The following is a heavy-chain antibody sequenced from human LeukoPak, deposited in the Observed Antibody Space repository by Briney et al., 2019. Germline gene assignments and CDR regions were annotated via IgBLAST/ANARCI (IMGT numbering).Heavy chain of an antibody. V-gene: IGHV3-11*04. Sequence: GGSLRLSCAASGFTFSDYYMSWIRQAPGKGLEWVSYISSSGSTIYYADSVKGRFTISRDNAKNSLYLQMNSLRGEETAVFYCARGFRRGYSYGYNFDYWGQETLVTISS. D-gene: IGHD5-18*01. J-gene: IGHJ4*02. CDR3: ARGFRRGYSYGYNFDY. CDR2: ISSSGSTI. CDR1: GFTFSDYY.